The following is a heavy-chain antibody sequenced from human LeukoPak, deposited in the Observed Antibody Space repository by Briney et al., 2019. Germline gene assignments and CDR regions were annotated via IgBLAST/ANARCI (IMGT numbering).Heavy chain of an antibody. D-gene: IGHD3-10*01. CDR3: ARRSKGKLWSFDY. CDR2: IYYSGST. CDR1: GGSISSSSYY. J-gene: IGHJ4*02. Sequence: PSETLSLTCTVSGGSISSSSYYWGWIRQPPGKGLEWIGSIYYSGSTYYNPSLKSRVTISVDTSKNQFSLKLSSVTAADTAVYYCARRSKGKLWSFDYWGQGTLVTVSS. V-gene: IGHV4-39*01.